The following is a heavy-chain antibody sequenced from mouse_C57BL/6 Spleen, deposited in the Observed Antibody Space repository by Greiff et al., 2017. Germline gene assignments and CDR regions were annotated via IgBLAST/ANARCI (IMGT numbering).Heavy chain of an antibody. CDR3: ARSHYGSSLYYAMDY. D-gene: IGHD1-1*01. Sequence: QVQLQQPGAELVKPGASVKLSCKASGYTFTSYWMHWVKQRPGRGLEWIRRIDPNSGGTKYNEKFKSKATLTVDKPSSTAYMQLSSLTSEDSAVYYCARSHYGSSLYYAMDYWGQGTSVTVSS. J-gene: IGHJ4*01. V-gene: IGHV1-72*01. CDR1: GYTFTSYW. CDR2: IDPNSGGT.